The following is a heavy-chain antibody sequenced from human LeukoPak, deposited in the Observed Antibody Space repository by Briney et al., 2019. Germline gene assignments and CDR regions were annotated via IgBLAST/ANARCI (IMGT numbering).Heavy chain of an antibody. CDR2: LSFDGNYR. CDR3: AKDSPYDFWSGYPFDY. J-gene: IGHJ4*02. CDR1: GFTFSSYD. V-gene: IGHV3-30-3*01. D-gene: IGHD3-3*01. Sequence: PGGSLRLSCAASGFTFSSYDMHWLRQAPGEGLEWVATLSFDGNYRQYADSVKGRFTISRDNSKNTLYLQMNSLRAEDTAVYYCAKDSPYDFWSGYPFDYWGQGTLVTVSS.